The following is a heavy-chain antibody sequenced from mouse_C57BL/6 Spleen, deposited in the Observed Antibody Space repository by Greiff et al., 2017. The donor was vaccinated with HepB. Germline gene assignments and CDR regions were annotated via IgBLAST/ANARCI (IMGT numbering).Heavy chain of an antibody. Sequence: EVKLEESGPGLVKPSQSLSLTCSVTGYSITSGYYWNWIRQFPGNKLEWMGYISYDGSNNYNPSLKNRISITRDTSKNQFFLKLNSVTTEDTATYYCARGGEGYYRWAMDYWGQGTSVTVSS. V-gene: IGHV3-6*01. J-gene: IGHJ4*01. D-gene: IGHD2-3*01. CDR3: ARGGEGYYRWAMDY. CDR1: GYSITSGYY. CDR2: ISYDGSN.